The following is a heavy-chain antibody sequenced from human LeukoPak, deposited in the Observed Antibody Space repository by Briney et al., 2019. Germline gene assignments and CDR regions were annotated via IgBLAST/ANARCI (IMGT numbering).Heavy chain of an antibody. CDR2: IIHSGST. CDR3: ARRTPQPRPKLVVLVAGTRGNWFDP. D-gene: IGHD6-19*01. CDR1: DGPFINYY. V-gene: IGHV4-34*12. Sequence: PSETLSLTCAVYDGPFINYYWSWVRQSPDKGLEWIREIIHSGSTNYNPSLKSRVTISVDTSKKQFSLKLSSVTAADTAVYYCARRTPQPRPKLVVLVAGTRGNWFDPWGQGTLVTVSS. J-gene: IGHJ5*02.